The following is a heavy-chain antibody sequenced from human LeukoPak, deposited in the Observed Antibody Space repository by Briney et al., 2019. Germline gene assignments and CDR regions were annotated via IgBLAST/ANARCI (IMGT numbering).Heavy chain of an antibody. V-gene: IGHV1-18*01. CDR1: GYTFTSYG. J-gene: IGHJ4*02. CDR2: ISAYNGNT. Sequence: ASVKVSCKASGYTFTSYGISWVLQAPGQGLEWMGWISAYNGNTNYAQKLQGRVTMTTDTSTSTAYMELRSLRSDDTAVYYCARTPILITIQDLDYWGQGTLVTVSS. D-gene: IGHD3-3*01. CDR3: ARTPILITIQDLDY.